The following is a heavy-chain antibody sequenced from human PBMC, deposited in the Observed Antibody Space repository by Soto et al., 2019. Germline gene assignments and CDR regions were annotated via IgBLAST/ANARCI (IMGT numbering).Heavy chain of an antibody. CDR2: ISGSGGST. D-gene: IGHD3-3*01. CDR1: GFTFSSYA. CDR3: AKPDGSGYYAASDY. J-gene: IGHJ4*02. V-gene: IGHV3-23*01. Sequence: GGSLRLSCAASGFTFSSYAMSWVRQAPGKGLEWVSAISGSGGSTYYADSVKGRFTISRENSKNTLYLQMNSLRAEDTAVYYCAKPDGSGYYAASDYWGQGTLVTVSS.